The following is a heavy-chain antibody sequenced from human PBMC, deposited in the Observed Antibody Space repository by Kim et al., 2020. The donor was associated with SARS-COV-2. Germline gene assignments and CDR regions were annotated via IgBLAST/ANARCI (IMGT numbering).Heavy chain of an antibody. J-gene: IGHJ4*02. D-gene: IGHD5-12*01. CDR2: IKEDATRA. CDR3: AGFRY. V-gene: IGHV3-7*05. CDR1: GFPFSNYW. Sequence: GGSLRLSCVASGFPFSNYWMSWFRQTPAKGLEWVATIKEDATRAYYIDSVKGRFIISRDNARNSLFLQMDSLRVDDTATYYCAGFRYWGQGSLVAVSS.